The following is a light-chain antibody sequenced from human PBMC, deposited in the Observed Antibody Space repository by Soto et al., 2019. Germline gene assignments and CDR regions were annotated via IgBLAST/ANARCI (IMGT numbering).Light chain of an antibody. CDR2: GAS. CDR3: QQYSSSTPVT. CDR1: QSVSSSY. V-gene: IGKV3-20*01. Sequence: EIVLTQSPGTLSLSPGERATLSCRASQSVSSSYLAWYQQKPGQAPMLLIYGASGRATGIPDRFSGSVSGTECPLTISRLEPEYFGVYYCQQYSSSTPVTFGQGTRLEIK. J-gene: IGKJ5*01.